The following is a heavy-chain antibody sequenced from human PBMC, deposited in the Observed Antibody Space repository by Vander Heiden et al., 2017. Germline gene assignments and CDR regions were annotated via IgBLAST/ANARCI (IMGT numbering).Heavy chain of an antibody. CDR2: INPNSGGT. J-gene: IGHJ6*02. D-gene: IGHD3-10*01. V-gene: IGHV1-2*02. CDR3: ARAPTGELLYYYYGMDV. Sequence: PEPSVKVSCKASGYTFTGNYMHWVRQAPGQGLEWMGWINPNSGGTNYAQKFQGRVTMTRDTSISTAYMELSRLRSDDTAVYYCARAPTGELLYYYYGMDVWGQGTTVTVSS. CDR1: GYTFTGNY.